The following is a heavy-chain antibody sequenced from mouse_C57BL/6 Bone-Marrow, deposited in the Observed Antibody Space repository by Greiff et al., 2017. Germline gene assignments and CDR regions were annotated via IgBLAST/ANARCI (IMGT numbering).Heavy chain of an antibody. D-gene: IGHD2-3*01. Sequence: EVQRVESGAELVRPGASVKLSCTASGFNIKDDYMHWVKQRPEQGLEWIGWIDPENGDTEYASKFQGKATITADTSSNTAYLQLSSLTSEDTAVYYCTTWDGGFAYWGQGTLVTVSA. CDR3: TTWDGGFAY. CDR2: IDPENGDT. J-gene: IGHJ3*01. V-gene: IGHV14-4*01. CDR1: GFNIKDDY.